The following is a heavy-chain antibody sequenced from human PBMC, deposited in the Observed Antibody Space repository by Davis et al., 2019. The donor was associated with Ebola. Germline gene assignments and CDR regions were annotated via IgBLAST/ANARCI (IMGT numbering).Heavy chain of an antibody. CDR3: ARDYYGSGSYCCYFDY. CDR1: GCTFRSYA. Sequence: SVKVSCKASGCTFRSYAISWVRQAPGQGLEWMGGILPIFGTANYAQKFQGRVTITADESTSTAYMELRSLRSEDTAVYYCARDYYGSGSYCCYFDYWGQGTLVTVSS. D-gene: IGHD3-10*01. V-gene: IGHV1-69*13. CDR2: ILPIFGTA. J-gene: IGHJ4*02.